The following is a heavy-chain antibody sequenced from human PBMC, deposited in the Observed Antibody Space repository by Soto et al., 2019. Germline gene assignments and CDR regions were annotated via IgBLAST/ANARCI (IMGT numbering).Heavy chain of an antibody. J-gene: IGHJ5*02. V-gene: IGHV6-1*01. CDR3: ARAQYSSSSPKVWFDP. Sequence: SQTLSLTCAISGDSVSSNSAAWNWIRQSPSRGLEWLGRTYYGSKWYNDYAVSVKSRITINPDTSKNQFSLQLNSVTPEDTAVYYCARAQYSSSSPKVWFDPWGQGTLVTVSS. CDR1: GDSVSSNSAA. CDR2: TYYGSKWYN. D-gene: IGHD6-13*01.